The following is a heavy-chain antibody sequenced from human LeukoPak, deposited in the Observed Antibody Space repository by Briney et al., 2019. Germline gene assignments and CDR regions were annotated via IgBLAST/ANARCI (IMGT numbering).Heavy chain of an antibody. CDR3: LRDPYEAY. D-gene: IGHD5-12*01. CDR1: GYCFCRYG. CDR2: IWYDGTNK. Sequence: RGSLRVSSAAPGYCFCRYGILWVRQAPGRGLEWVAVIWYDGTNKFYADSVKGRFTISRDNSKNTVDLQMDSLRVEDTAVYYCLRDPYEAYWGQGTLVTVSS. V-gene: IGHV3-33*01. J-gene: IGHJ4*02.